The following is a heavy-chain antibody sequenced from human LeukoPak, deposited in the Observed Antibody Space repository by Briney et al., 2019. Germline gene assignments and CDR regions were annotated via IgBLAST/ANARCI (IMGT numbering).Heavy chain of an antibody. CDR1: GFTFSSYG. V-gene: IGHV3-30*18. D-gene: IGHD4-17*01. CDR3: AKDSSSGDYVIDY. J-gene: IGHJ4*02. Sequence: GGPLRLSCAASGFTFSSYGMHWVRQAPGKGLEWVAVISYDGSNKYYADSVKGRFTISRDNSKNTLYLQMNSLRAEDTAVYYCAKDSSSGDYVIDYWGQGTLVTVSS. CDR2: ISYDGSNK.